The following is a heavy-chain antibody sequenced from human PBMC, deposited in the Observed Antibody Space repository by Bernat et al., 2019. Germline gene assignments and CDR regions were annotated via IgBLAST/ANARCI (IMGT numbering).Heavy chain of an antibody. V-gene: IGHV3-23*01. D-gene: IGHD3-3*01. CDR2: ISGSGGST. Sequence: EVQLLESGGGLVQPGGSLRLSCAASGFTFSSYAMSWVRQAPGKGPEWVSAISGSGGSTYYADSVKGRFTISRDNSKNTLYLQMNSLRAEDTAVYYCAKHRPRDFWSGYSNFDYWGQGTLVTVSS. CDR3: AKHRPRDFWSGYSNFDY. CDR1: GFTFSSYA. J-gene: IGHJ4*02.